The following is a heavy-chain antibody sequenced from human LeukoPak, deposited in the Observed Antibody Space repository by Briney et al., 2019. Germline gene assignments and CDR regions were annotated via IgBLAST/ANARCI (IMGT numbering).Heavy chain of an antibody. CDR1: GYSFTSYG. CDR2: ISAYNGNT. Sequence: ASVKVSCKASGYSFTSYGISWVRQAPGQGLEGMVWISAYNGNTNYAQKLQGRVTMTTDTSTSTAYMELRSLRFDDTAVYYCARTTVTTARWFDPWGQGTLATVSS. V-gene: IGHV1-18*01. J-gene: IGHJ5*02. CDR3: ARTTVTTARWFDP. D-gene: IGHD4-17*01.